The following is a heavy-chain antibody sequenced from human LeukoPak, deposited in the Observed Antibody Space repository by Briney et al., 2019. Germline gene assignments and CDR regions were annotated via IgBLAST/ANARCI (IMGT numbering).Heavy chain of an antibody. J-gene: IGHJ4*02. CDR2: ISAYNGNT. Sequence: ASVKVSCTASGYTFTSYGISWGRQAPGQGLEWMGWISAYNGNTNYAQKLQGRVAMTTDTSTSTAYMELRSLRSDDTAVYYCARDSSGFFLPLDYWGQGTLVTVSS. V-gene: IGHV1-18*01. CDR3: ARDSSGFFLPLDY. CDR1: GYTFTSYG. D-gene: IGHD6-19*01.